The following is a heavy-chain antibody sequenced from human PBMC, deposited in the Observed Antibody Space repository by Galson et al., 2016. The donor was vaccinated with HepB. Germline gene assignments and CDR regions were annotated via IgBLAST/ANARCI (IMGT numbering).Heavy chain of an antibody. V-gene: IGHV3-21*01. CDR1: GFSFSTSG. D-gene: IGHD2-21*02. CDR3: ASEDCAGDCVPTSFDY. CDR2: ITSRDSRYT. J-gene: IGHJ4*02. Sequence: SLRLSCAASGFSFSTSGMSWVRQTPGRGLEWVSGITSRDSRYTKYADSVKGRFTISRDTAKNSLYLQMNSLSAEDTALYFCASEDCAGDCVPTSFDYWGQGTLVSVSS.